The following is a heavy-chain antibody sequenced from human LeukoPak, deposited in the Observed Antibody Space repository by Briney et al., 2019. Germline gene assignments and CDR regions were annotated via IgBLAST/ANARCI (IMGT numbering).Heavy chain of an antibody. V-gene: IGHV1-24*01. J-gene: IGHJ4*02. D-gene: IGHD3-22*01. CDR3: ATRTYYYDSSEY. Sequence: ASVKVSCKVSGYTLTELSMHWVRQAPGKGPEWMGGFDPEDGETIYAQKFQGRVTMTEDTSTDTAYMELSSLRSEDTAVYYCATRTYYYDSSEYWGQGTLVTVSS. CDR1: GYTLTELS. CDR2: FDPEDGET.